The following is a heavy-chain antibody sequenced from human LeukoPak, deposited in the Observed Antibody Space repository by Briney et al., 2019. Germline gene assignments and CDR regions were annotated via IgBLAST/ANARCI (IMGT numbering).Heavy chain of an antibody. CDR3: ARGAYYYDSSGYTYDY. D-gene: IGHD3-22*01. Sequence: PSETLSLTCTVSGGSISSYYWSWIRQPAGKGLEWIGRIYTSGSTNYNPSLKSRVTMSVDTSKNQFSLKLSSVTAADTAVYYCARGAYYYDSSGYTYDYWGQGTLVNVSS. J-gene: IGHJ4*02. CDR1: GGSISSYY. CDR2: IYTSGST. V-gene: IGHV4-4*07.